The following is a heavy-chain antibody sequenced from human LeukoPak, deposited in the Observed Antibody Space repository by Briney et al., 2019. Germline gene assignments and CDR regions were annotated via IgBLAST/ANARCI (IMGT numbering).Heavy chain of an antibody. J-gene: IGHJ4*02. D-gene: IGHD3-10*01. CDR1: GFTFSGSA. V-gene: IGHV3-73*01. CDR3: THNYYGSGRINY. Sequence: GGSLRLSWAAPGFTFSGSAMHWVRQASGKGLEWVGRIRSKANSYATAYAASVKGRFTISRDDSKNTAYLQMNSLKTEDTAVYYCTHNYYGSGRINYWGQGTLVTVSS. CDR2: IRSKANSYAT.